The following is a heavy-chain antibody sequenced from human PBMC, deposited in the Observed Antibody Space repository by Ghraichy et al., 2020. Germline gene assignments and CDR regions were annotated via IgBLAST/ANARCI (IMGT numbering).Heavy chain of an antibody. CDR2: IKQDGSEK. Sequence: GGSLRLSCAASGFTFSSYWMSWVRQAPGKGLEWVAKIKQDGSEKYYVDSVKGRFTISRDNAKKSLYLQMNSLRAEDTAVYYCARVGPYWNAYDYYGMDVWGQGTTVTVSS. CDR3: ARVGPYWNAYDYYGMDV. J-gene: IGHJ6*02. CDR1: GFTFSSYW. V-gene: IGHV3-7*01. D-gene: IGHD1-1*01.